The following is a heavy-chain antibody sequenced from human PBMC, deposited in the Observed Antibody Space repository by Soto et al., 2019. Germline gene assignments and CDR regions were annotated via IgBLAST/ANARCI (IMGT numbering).Heavy chain of an antibody. CDR1: GGSFSGYY. J-gene: IGHJ6*03. CDR3: ARPGKGFYYYYYMDV. V-gene: IGHV4-34*01. Sequence: SETLSLTCAVYGGSFSGYYWSWIRQPPGKGLEWIGEINHSGSTNYNPSLKSRVTISVDTSKNQFSLKLSSVTAADTAVYYCARPGKGFYYYYYMDVWGKGTTVTVSS. D-gene: IGHD1-26*01. CDR2: INHSGST.